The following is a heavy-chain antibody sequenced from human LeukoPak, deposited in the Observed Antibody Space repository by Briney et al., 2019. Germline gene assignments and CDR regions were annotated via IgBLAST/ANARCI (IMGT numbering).Heavy chain of an antibody. Sequence: PGGSLRLSCAASGFTFSSYAMSWVRRAPGKGLEWVSAISGNSGSTYYADSVKGRFTSSRDNSKNTLYLQMNSLRAEDTAVYYCAKRHYYDSSGYYSRRVSRGDAFDIWGQGTMVTVSS. D-gene: IGHD3-22*01. V-gene: IGHV3-23*01. CDR3: AKRHYYDSSGYYSRRVSRGDAFDI. J-gene: IGHJ3*02. CDR2: ISGNSGST. CDR1: GFTFSSYA.